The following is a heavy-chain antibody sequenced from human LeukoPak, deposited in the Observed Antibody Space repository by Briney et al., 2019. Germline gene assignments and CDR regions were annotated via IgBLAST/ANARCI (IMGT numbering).Heavy chain of an antibody. CDR3: ATDYSSSWYPGDY. CDR1: GFTFSSYW. CDR2: IKQDGSEK. J-gene: IGHJ4*02. D-gene: IGHD6-13*01. V-gene: IGHV3-7*01. Sequence: GSLRLSCAASGFTFSSYWMSWVRQAPGKGLEWVANIKQDGSEKYYVDSVKGRFTISRDNAKNSLYLQMNSLRAEDTAVYYCATDYSSSWYPGDYWGQGTLVTVSS.